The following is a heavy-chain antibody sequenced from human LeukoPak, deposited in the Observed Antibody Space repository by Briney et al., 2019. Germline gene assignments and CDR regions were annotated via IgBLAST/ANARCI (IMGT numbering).Heavy chain of an antibody. CDR3: ARQVAIDSSGYEFDY. V-gene: IGHV4-39*01. D-gene: IGHD3-22*01. Sequence: SETLSLTCTVSGGSISSSSYYWGWIRQPPGKGLEWIGSIYYSGSTYCNPSLKSRFTISVDTSKNQFSLKLSSVTAAETAVYYCARQVAIDSSGYEFDYWGQGTLVTVSS. CDR1: GGSISSSSYY. CDR2: IYYSGST. J-gene: IGHJ4*02.